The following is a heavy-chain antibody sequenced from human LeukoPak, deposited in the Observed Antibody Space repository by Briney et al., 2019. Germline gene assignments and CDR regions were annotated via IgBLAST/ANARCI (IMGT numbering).Heavy chain of an antibody. J-gene: IGHJ4*02. CDR2: INAGNGNT. V-gene: IGHV1-3*01. D-gene: IGHD3-9*01. CDR1: GYTFTSYA. CDR3: ARDYRRSILPGTLPGY. Sequence: ASVKVSCKASGYTFTSYAMHWVRQAPGQRLEWMGWINAGNGNTKYSQKFQGRVTITRDTSASTAYMELSSLRSEDTAVYYCARDYRRSILPGTLPGYWGQGTLVTVSS.